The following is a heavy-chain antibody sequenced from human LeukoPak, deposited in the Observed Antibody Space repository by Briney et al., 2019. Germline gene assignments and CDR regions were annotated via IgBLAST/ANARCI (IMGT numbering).Heavy chain of an antibody. V-gene: IGHV3-30-3*01. J-gene: IGHJ4*02. D-gene: IGHD3-3*01. CDR2: ISYDANIGSNK. CDR1: GFTFSRYA. CDR3: ARDGGYDFWSGYYQDY. Sequence: GGSLRLPCATSGFTFSRYAMHWVRQAPGKGLEWVALISYDANIGSNKYYADSVKGRFIISRDNSKNTLYLQMNSLRAEDTAVYYCARDGGYDFWSGYYQDYWGQGTLVTVSS.